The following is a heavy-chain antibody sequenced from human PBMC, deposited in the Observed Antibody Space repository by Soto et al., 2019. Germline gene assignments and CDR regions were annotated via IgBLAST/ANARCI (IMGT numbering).Heavy chain of an antibody. CDR3: AKDGAVAGDPDY. CDR2: ISGSGGST. Sequence: EVQLLESGGGLVQPGGSLRLSCAASGFTFSSYAMSWVRQAPGKGLEWVSAISGSGGSTYYADSVKGRFTISRDNSKNRLYLQMNSLRAEDTAVYYCAKDGAVAGDPDYWGQGTLVTVSS. V-gene: IGHV3-23*01. CDR1: GFTFSSYA. D-gene: IGHD6-19*01. J-gene: IGHJ4*02.